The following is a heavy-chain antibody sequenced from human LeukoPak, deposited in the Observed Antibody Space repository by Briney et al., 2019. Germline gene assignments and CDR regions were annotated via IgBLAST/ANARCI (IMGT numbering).Heavy chain of an antibody. Sequence: PSETLSLTCTVSGGSISNYHWSWIRQPPGKGLEWIGNIYYSGSANHNPSLKSRVTISRDTSKNQFSLKLTSVTTADTAVYYCARAGGVKTAALDLDYWGQGTLVTVSS. V-gene: IGHV4-59*01. CDR2: IYYSGSA. D-gene: IGHD6-25*01. CDR3: ARAGGVKTAALDLDY. CDR1: GGSISNYH. J-gene: IGHJ4*02.